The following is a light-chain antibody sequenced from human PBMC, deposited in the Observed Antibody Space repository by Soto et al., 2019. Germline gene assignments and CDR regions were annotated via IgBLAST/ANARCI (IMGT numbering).Light chain of an antibody. Sequence: EIMFTQSPGTLSLFPGERATLSCRASQSVSSSYLAWYQQKPGQAPRLLIYGASSRATGIPDRFSGSGSGTDFTLTISRLEPEDFAVYYCQQYGSSPRTFGQGTKVDIK. CDR3: QQYGSSPRT. CDR1: QSVSSSY. J-gene: IGKJ1*01. V-gene: IGKV3-20*01. CDR2: GAS.